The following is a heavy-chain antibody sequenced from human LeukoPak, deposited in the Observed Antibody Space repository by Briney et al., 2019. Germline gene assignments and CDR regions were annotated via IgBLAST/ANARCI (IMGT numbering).Heavy chain of an antibody. CDR1: GFTVSSNY. CDR3: ARASIAVAALDY. J-gene: IGHJ4*02. Sequence: GGSLRLSCAASGFTVSSNYMSWVRQAPGKGLEWVSVIYSGGSTYYADSVKGRFTISRDNSKNTLYLQMNSLRAEDTAVYYCARASIAVAALDYWGQGTLVTVSS. V-gene: IGHV3-66*01. CDR2: IYSGGST. D-gene: IGHD6-19*01.